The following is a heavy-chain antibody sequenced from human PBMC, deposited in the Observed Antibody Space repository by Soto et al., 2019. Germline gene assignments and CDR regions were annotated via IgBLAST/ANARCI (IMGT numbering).Heavy chain of an antibody. Sequence: QVQLVESGGGVVQPGRSLRLSCAASGFTFSSYGMHWVRQAPGKGLEWVAVIWYDGSNKYYADSVKGRFTISRDNSKNTLYLQMNSLRAEDTAVYYCARGGEKPLTLFDPWGQGTLVTVSS. CDR1: GFTFSSYG. J-gene: IGHJ5*02. V-gene: IGHV3-33*01. CDR2: IWYDGSNK. CDR3: ARGGEKPLTLFDP. D-gene: IGHD7-27*01.